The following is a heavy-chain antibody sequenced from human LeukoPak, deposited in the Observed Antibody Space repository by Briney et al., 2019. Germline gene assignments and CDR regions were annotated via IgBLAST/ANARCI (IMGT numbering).Heavy chain of an antibody. CDR1: GGSTSSRSHF. CDR2: IYYSGST. V-gene: IGHV4-39*01. CDR3: ARGPYNSGWYNSMYYLDY. D-gene: IGHD6-19*01. Sequence: SETLSLTCTVSGGSTSSRSHFWGWFRHPPGKGLEWIGSIYYSGSTYYNPSLKSRVTISVDTSKNQFSLKLTSVTAADTAVYYCARGPYNSGWYNSMYYLDYWGQGTLVTVSS. J-gene: IGHJ4*02.